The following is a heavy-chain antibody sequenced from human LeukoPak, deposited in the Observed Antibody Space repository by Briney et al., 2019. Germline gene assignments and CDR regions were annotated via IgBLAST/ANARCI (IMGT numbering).Heavy chain of an antibody. Sequence: GGSLRLSCAASGFTFSGYWMHWVRQAPGKGLVWVSRINGDGSGTNYDDSVKGRFTISRDNVKNTLYLQMNSLRAEDTAVYYCARGGYTYGPATLGALDIWGPGTMVPVSS. V-gene: IGHV3-74*01. CDR3: ARGGYTYGPATLGALDI. J-gene: IGHJ3*02. CDR1: GFTFSGYW. D-gene: IGHD5-18*01. CDR2: INGDGSGT.